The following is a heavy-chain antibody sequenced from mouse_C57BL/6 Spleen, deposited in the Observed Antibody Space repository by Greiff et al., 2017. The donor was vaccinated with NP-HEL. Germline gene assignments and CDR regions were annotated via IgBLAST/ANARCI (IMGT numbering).Heavy chain of an antibody. D-gene: IGHD2-12*01. V-gene: IGHV1-58*01. CDR3: ARDYSHDFDY. CDR2: IYIGSGYT. Sequence: EVKLQESGAELVRPGSSVKMSCKTSGYTFTSYGINWVKQRPGQGLEWIGYIYIGSGYTEYNEKFKGKATLTSDTSSSTAYMQLSSLTSEDSAIYCCARDYSHDFDYWGQGTTLTVSS. CDR1: GYTFTSYG. J-gene: IGHJ2*01.